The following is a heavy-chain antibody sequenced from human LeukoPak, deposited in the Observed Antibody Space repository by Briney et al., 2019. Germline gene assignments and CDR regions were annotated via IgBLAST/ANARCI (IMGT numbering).Heavy chain of an antibody. CDR2: ISAYNGNT. CDR3: ARDTKVGDILTGYYPFDY. V-gene: IGHV1-18*01. CDR1: GYTFTSYG. J-gene: IGHJ4*02. D-gene: IGHD3-9*01. Sequence: ASVKVSCKASGYTFTSYGISWVRQAAAQGLEWMGWISAYNGNTNYAQKLQGRVTMTTDTSTSTAYMELRSLRSDDTAVYYCARDTKVGDILTGYYPFDYWGQGTLVTVSS.